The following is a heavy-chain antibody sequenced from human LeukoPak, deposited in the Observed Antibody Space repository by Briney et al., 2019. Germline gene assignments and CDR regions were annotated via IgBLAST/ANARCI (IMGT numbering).Heavy chain of an antibody. J-gene: IGHJ5*02. D-gene: IGHD6-13*01. CDR2: INHSGST. V-gene: IGHV4-34*01. CDR1: GGSFSGYY. Sequence: SETLSLTCAVSGGSFSGYYWSWIRQPPGQGLEWIGEINHSGSTNYNPSLKSRVTISLDTSKNKFSLKLSSVTAADTPVYYCAGGYMSSWYIKGLDPWGEGTLVTVSS. CDR3: AGGYMSSWYIKGLDP.